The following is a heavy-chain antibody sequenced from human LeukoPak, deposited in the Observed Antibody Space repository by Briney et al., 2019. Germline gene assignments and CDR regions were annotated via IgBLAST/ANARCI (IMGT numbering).Heavy chain of an antibody. J-gene: IGHJ4*02. V-gene: IGHV1-2*02. D-gene: IGHD3-10*01. CDR3: ARGAWGSRGALLYYFDY. CDR2: INPNSGGT. Sequence: GASVKVSCKASGYTFTGYYMHWVRQAPGQGLEWMGWINPNSGGTNYAQKFQGRVTMTRDTSISTAYMELSRLRSDDTAVYYCARGAWGSRGALLYYFDYWGQGTLVTVSS. CDR1: GYTFTGYY.